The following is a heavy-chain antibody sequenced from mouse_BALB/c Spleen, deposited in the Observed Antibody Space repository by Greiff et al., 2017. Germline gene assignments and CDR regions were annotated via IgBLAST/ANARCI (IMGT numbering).Heavy chain of an antibody. D-gene: IGHD2-4*01. CDR3: ARDDYRYFDV. CDR1: GFTFSSFG. CDR2: ISSGSSTI. J-gene: IGHJ1*01. V-gene: IGHV5-17*02. Sequence: EVQLQQSGGGLVQPGGSRKLSCAASGFTFSSFGMHWVRQAPEKGLEWVAYISSGSSTIYYADTVKGRFTISRDNPKNTLFLQMTSLRSEDTAMYYCARDDYRYFDVWGAGTTVTVSS.